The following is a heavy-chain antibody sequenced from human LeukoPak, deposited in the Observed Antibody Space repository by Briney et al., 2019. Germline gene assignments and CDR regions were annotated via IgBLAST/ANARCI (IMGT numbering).Heavy chain of an antibody. J-gene: IGHJ6*02. D-gene: IGHD3-3*01. CDR2: IIPILGIA. V-gene: IGHV1-69*04. Sequence: GSSVKVSCNASGGTFSSYAISWVRQAPGQGLEWMGRIIPILGIANYAQKFQGRVTITADKSTSTAYMELSSLRSEDTAVYYCARGTYYDFWSGYYSYYYGMDVWGQGTTVTVSS. CDR1: GGTFSSYA. CDR3: ARGTYYDFWSGYYSYYYGMDV.